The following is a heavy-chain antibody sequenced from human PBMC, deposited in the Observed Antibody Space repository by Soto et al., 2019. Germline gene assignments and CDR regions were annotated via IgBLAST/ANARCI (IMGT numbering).Heavy chain of an antibody. CDR1: RGSIRSGDYY. D-gene: IGHD3-10*01. V-gene: IGHV4-30-4*01. J-gene: IGHJ6*02. CDR3: ARTSDLQQIFYGLDV. CDR2: IYHSGAT. Sequence: PSETLSLTCTVSRGSIRSGDYYWSWVRQPPWKGLEWIGYIYHSGATYYNPSLKSRLTISVDTSKNQFSLQLTSVTAADTAVYFCARTSDLQQIFYGLDVWGQGTTVTVSS.